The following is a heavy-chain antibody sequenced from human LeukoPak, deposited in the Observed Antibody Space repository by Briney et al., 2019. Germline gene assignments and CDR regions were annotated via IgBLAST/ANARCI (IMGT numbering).Heavy chain of an antibody. V-gene: IGHV3-30*02. J-gene: IGHJ6*02. Sequence: PGGSLRLSCAASGFTFSSYGMHWVRQAPGKGLEWVAFIRYDGSNKYYADSVKGRFTISRDNSKNTLYLQMNSLRAEDTAVYYCAKDLWFGELTSYHYGMDVWGQGTTVTVSS. D-gene: IGHD3-10*01. CDR3: AKDLWFGELTSYHYGMDV. CDR2: IRYDGSNK. CDR1: GFTFSSYG.